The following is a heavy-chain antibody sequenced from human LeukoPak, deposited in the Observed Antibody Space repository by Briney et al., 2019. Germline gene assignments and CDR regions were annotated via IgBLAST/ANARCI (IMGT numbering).Heavy chain of an antibody. J-gene: IGHJ5*02. D-gene: IGHD3-22*01. CDR1: GGSISSYY. CDR2: IYYSGST. CDR3: ARVPYYYDSSGYYP. Sequence: SETLSLTCTVSGGSISSYYWSWIRQPPGKGLEWIGYIYYSGSTNYNPSHKSRVTISVDTSKNQFSLKLSSVTAADTAVYYCARVPYYYDSSGYYPWGQGTLVTVSS. V-gene: IGHV4-59*01.